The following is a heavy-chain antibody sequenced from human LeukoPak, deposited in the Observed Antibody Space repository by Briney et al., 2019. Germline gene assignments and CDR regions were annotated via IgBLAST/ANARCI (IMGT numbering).Heavy chain of an antibody. CDR1: GGSVSSSSYY. CDR2: IYYSGNT. V-gene: IGHV4-39*07. Sequence: SETLSLTCTVSGGSVSSSSYYWGWIRQPPGKELEWIGSIYYSGNTYYNPSLKNRVTISVDTSKNQFSLKLSSVTAADTAVYYRARGRYYDFWSGYSRWFDPWGQGTLVTVSS. CDR3: ARGRYYDFWSGYSRWFDP. J-gene: IGHJ5*02. D-gene: IGHD3-3*01.